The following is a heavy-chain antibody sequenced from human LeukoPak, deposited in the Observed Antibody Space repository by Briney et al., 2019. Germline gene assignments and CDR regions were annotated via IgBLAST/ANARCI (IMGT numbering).Heavy chain of an antibody. CDR1: GYSFTSYW. CDR2: IYPGDSDT. CDR3: AVPSKTATTRYFDY. V-gene: IGHV5-51*01. J-gene: IGHJ4*02. Sequence: PGGSLRLSCKSSGYSFTSYWIAWVRRMPGKGLEWMGIIYPGDSDTRYSPSFQGQVTISADKSISTAYLQWSSLKASDTAMYYCAVPSKTATTRYFDYWGQGTLVTVSS. D-gene: IGHD1-7*01.